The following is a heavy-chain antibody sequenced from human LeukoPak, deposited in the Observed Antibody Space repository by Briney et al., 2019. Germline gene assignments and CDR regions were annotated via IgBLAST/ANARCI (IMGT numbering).Heavy chain of an antibody. J-gene: IGHJ3*02. CDR1: GYTFTSYG. CDR2: ISAYNGNT. CDR3: ARDWSPYYYDSSGYYYRAFDI. D-gene: IGHD3-22*01. V-gene: IGHV1-18*01. Sequence: GASVKVSCKASGYTFTSYGISWERQAPGQGLEWMGWISAYNGNTNYAQKLQGRVTMTTDTSTSTAYMELRSLRSDDTAVYYCARDWSPYYYDSSGYYYRAFDIWGQGTMVTVSS.